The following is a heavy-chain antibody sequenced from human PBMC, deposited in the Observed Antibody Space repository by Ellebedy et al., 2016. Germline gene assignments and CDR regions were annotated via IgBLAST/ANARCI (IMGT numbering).Heavy chain of an antibody. CDR1: GFTFSSYG. CDR2: ISYDGSNK. D-gene: IGHD3-10*01. Sequence: GESLKISXAASGFTFSSYGMHWVRQAPGKGLEWVAVISYDGSNKYYADSVKGRFTISRDNSKNTLYLQMNSLRAEDTAVYYCAKDSKYYYGSGSYYPLRPIYYYYGMDGWGQGTTVTVSS. J-gene: IGHJ6*02. CDR3: AKDSKYYYGSGSYYPLRPIYYYYGMDG. V-gene: IGHV3-30*18.